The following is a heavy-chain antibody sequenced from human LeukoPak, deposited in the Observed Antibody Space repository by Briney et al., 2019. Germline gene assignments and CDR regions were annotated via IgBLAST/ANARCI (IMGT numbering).Heavy chain of an antibody. Sequence: GGSLRLSCSASGFIFSDYHMTWIRQAPGKGVEWVSYISSSGKTIYYADSVRGRFTIPRDNAKNSLYLQMDSLRAEDTAVYYCARRETTKCFDYWGQGTLVTVSS. V-gene: IGHV3-11*01. CDR3: ARRETTKCFDY. D-gene: IGHD1-26*01. J-gene: IGHJ4*02. CDR1: GFIFSDYH. CDR2: ISSSGKTI.